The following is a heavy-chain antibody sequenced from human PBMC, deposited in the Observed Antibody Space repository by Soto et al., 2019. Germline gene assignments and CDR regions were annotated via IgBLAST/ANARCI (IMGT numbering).Heavy chain of an antibody. J-gene: IGHJ6*03. CDR1: GLPFSSYG. V-gene: IGHV3-33*01. D-gene: IGHD3-3*01. CDR2: IWYDGSNK. CDR3: ASDGLGYDFWSGPRVYMDV. Sequence: GWSLRLSCAASGLPFSSYGMHWVRKAPGKGLEWVAVIWYDGSNKYYADSVKGRFTISRDNSKNTLYLQMNSLRAEDTAVYYCASDGLGYDFWSGPRVYMDVWGKGTTVTVSS.